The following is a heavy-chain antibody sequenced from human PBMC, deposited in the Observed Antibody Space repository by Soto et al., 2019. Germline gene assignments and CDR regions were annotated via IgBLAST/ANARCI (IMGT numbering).Heavy chain of an antibody. CDR2: IYYTGTI. D-gene: IGHD4-17*01. CDR3: ARGMTTVTTFDY. Sequence: SETLSLTCTVSGDSIKSADYLWTWIRQPPGEGLEYIGYIYYTGTISYKPSLQSRATISLDTSKNQFSLKLTSATATDTAVYYCARGMTTVTTFDYWGQGTLVTVSS. V-gene: IGHV4-30-4*01. CDR1: GDSIKSADYL. J-gene: IGHJ4*02.